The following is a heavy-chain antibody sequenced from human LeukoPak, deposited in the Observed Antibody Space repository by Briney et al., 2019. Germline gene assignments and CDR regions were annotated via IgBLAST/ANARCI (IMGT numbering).Heavy chain of an antibody. CDR3: ARDYHESIAAFNWFDP. D-gene: IGHD6-6*01. J-gene: IGHJ5*02. V-gene: IGHV1-69*05. CDR1: GGTFSSYA. Sequence: SVKVSCKASGGTFSSYAISWVRQAPGQGLEWMGGVIPIFGTANYAQKFQGRVTITTDESTSTAYMELSSLRSEDTAVYYCARDYHESIAAFNWFDPWGQGTLVTVSS. CDR2: VIPIFGTA.